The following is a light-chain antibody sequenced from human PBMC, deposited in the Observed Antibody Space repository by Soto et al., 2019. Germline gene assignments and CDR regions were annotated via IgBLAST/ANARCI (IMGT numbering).Light chain of an antibody. CDR3: HHYCYARDT. J-gene: IGKJ2*01. V-gene: IGKV3-20*01. CDR2: GAS. Sequence: EIVLTQSPGTLSLSPGERATLSCRASQSVTSDYLAWYHQKPGQAPRLLIYGASSRATGIPDRFSGSGSGTDFTLTISILEPEDFAVYFCHHYCYARDTFGQGTKLEMK. CDR1: QSVTSDY.